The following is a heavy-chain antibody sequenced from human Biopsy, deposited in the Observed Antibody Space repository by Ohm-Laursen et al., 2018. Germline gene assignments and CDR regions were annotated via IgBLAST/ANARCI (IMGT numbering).Heavy chain of an antibody. CDR1: GNTFATYH. V-gene: IGHV1-46*01. D-gene: IGHD5-24*01. J-gene: IGHJ6*02. Sequence: GPSVKVSCKASGNTFATYHIHWARQAPGQGLEWMGVISPSGATTSFSQKFQGRITMTRDTSTGTVYMDLNSLGSEDTAFYYCARAGVGSDGTDSYYYGMDVWGPGTTVTVSS. CDR2: ISPSGATT. CDR3: ARAGVGSDGTDSYYYGMDV.